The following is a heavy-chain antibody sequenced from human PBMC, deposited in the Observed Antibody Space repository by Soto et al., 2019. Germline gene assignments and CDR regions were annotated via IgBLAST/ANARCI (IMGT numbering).Heavy chain of an antibody. Sequence: SVKVSCKASGDTFTSYAISWVRQAPGQGLEWMGGIIPIFDTANHAQKFQGRVTMTADESASTAYMELSGLRSEGTAVYYCARVGYCITATGLFYWDYYGMDVWGQGTTVTVSS. J-gene: IGHJ6*02. CDR3: ARVGYCITATGLFYWDYYGMDV. D-gene: IGHD2-15*01. CDR1: GDTFTSYA. V-gene: IGHV1-69*13. CDR2: IIPIFDTA.